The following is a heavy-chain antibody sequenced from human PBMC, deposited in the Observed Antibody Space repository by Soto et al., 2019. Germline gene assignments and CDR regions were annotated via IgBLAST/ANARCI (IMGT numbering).Heavy chain of an antibody. CDR1: AGSFSGYY. CDR3: ARSIAESGIEY. CDR2: INHSGST. Sequence: SKTPSLTCAGYAGSFSGYYSSWTRQPPGKGLEWIGEINHSGSTNYNPSLKSRVTITVDTSKNQFSLKLSSVTAADTAVYYCARSIAESGIEYGGQGTLVTGSS. D-gene: IGHD6-13*01. J-gene: IGHJ4*02. V-gene: IGHV4-34*01.